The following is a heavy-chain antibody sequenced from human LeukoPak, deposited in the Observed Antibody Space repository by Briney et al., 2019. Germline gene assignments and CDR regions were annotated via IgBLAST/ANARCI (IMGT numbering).Heavy chain of an antibody. CDR1: GGSISSYY. CDR2: IYYSGST. Sequence: PSETLSLTCTVSGGSISSYYWSWIRQPPGKGLEWIGYIYYSGSTNYNPSLKSRVTISVDTSKNQFSLKLSSVTAADTAVYYCARAFRAVARWFDPWGQGTLVTVSS. D-gene: IGHD6-19*01. CDR3: ARAFRAVARWFDP. V-gene: IGHV4-59*01. J-gene: IGHJ5*02.